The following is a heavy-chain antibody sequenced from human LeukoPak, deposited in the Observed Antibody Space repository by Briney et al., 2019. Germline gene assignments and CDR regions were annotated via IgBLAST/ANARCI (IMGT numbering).Heavy chain of an antibody. V-gene: IGHV3-53*01. J-gene: IGHJ5*02. CDR1: GFTVSSNY. CDR3: ARYYDSSGYYEMSWFDP. Sequence: PGGSLRLSCAASGFTVSSNYMSWVRQAPGKGLEWVSVIYSGGSTYYADSVKGRFTISRDNSKNTLYLQMNSLRAEDTAVYYCARYYDSSGYYEMSWFDPWGQGTLVTVSS. CDR2: IYSGGST. D-gene: IGHD3-22*01.